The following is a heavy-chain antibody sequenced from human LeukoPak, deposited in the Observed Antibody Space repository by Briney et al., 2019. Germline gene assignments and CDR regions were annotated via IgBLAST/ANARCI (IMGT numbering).Heavy chain of an antibody. CDR3: ARAHFDRLLDY. J-gene: IGHJ4*02. D-gene: IGHD3-9*01. V-gene: IGHV3-30*04. CDR2: ISYDGSNK. CDR1: GFTFSSYV. Sequence: GGSLRLSCAASGFTFSSYVMHWVRQAPGKGLEWVAVISYDGSNKYYADSVKGRFTISRDNSKNTLYLQMNSLRAEDTAVYYCARAHFDRLLDYWGQGTLVTVSS.